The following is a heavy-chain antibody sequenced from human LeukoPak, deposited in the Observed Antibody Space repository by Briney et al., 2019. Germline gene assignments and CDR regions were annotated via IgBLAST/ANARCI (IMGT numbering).Heavy chain of an antibody. D-gene: IGHD5-12*01. CDR2: IRQDEGEK. CDR1: GFNSISHW. J-gene: IGHJ4*02. V-gene: IGHV3-7*01. CDR3: ARDYGHSGYDYLPYY. Sequence: GGSLRLSCAAYGFNSISHWMTWVRQAPGKGLEWVANIRQDEGEKYYADSVTGRFTISRDNAQNEVYLQMDVLRAEDTAVYYCARDYGHSGYDYLPYYWGQGTLVTVSS.